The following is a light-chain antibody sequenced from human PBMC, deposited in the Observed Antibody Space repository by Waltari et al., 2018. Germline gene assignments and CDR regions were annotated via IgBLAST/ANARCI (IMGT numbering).Light chain of an antibody. CDR1: QDISSY. CDR3: QQPYFYPRT. J-gene: IGKJ1*01. V-gene: IGKV1-9*01. CDR2: AAS. Sequence: DIQLTQSPSFLSASVGDRVTITSRASQDISSYLAWYQQKPGNAPQFLIYAASTLQSGVPARFSGSGSGTEFTLTISSLQPEDFATYYCQQPYFYPRTFGQGTKVDIK.